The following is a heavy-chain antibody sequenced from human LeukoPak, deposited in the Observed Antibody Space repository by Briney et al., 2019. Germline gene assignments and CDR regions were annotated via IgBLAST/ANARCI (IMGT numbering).Heavy chain of an antibody. J-gene: IGHJ4*02. V-gene: IGHV3-9*01. Sequence: PGGSLRLSCAASGFTFDDYAMHWVRQAPGKGLEWVSGISWNSGSIGYADSVKGRFTISRDNAKNSLYLQMNSLRAEDTALCYCAKDKYSSGWYFDYWGQGTLVTVSS. CDR1: GFTFDDYA. D-gene: IGHD6-19*01. CDR2: ISWNSGSI. CDR3: AKDKYSSGWYFDY.